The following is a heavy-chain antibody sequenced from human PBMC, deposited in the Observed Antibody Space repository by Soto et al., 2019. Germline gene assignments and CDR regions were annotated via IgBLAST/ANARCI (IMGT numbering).Heavy chain of an antibody. CDR2: ISSGDSSI. J-gene: IGHJ4*02. Sequence: GGSLRLSCAASGFTFSSYGVNWVRQAPGKGLEWISYISSGDSSIYYADSVKGRFTISRDNAKNSLYLQMNSLRAEDTAVYYCARDSTVVTATGAYFDYWGQGALVTVSS. D-gene: IGHD2-15*01. CDR1: GFTFSSYG. CDR3: ARDSTVVTATGAYFDY. V-gene: IGHV3-48*01.